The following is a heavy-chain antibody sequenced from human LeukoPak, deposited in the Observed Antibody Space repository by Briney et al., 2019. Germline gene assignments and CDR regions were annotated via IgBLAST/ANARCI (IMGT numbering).Heavy chain of an antibody. CDR2: IYSGGST. V-gene: IGHV3-53*01. CDR1: GFTVSSNY. J-gene: IGHJ4*02. D-gene: IGHD6-19*01. Sequence: GGSLRLSCAASGFTVSSNYMSWVRQAPGKGLEWVSVIYSGGSTYYADSVKVRFTISRDNSKNTLYLQMNSLRAVDTAVYYCAISSGWYLGNFDYWGQGTLVTVSS. CDR3: AISSGWYLGNFDY.